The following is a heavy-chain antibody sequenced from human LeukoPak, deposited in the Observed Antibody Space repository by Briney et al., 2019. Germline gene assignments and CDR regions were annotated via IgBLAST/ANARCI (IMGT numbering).Heavy chain of an antibody. CDR3: ARHGEYDSSGYYYDAFDI. V-gene: IGHV4-39*01. D-gene: IGHD3-22*01. CDR2: IYYSGST. J-gene: IGHJ3*02. CDR1: GGSISSSSYY. Sequence: PSETLSLTCTVSGGSISSSSYYWGWIRQPPGKGLEWIGSIYYSGSTYYNPSLKSRVTISVDTSKSQFSLKLSSVTAADTAVYYCARHGEYDSSGYYYDAFDIWGQGTMVTVSS.